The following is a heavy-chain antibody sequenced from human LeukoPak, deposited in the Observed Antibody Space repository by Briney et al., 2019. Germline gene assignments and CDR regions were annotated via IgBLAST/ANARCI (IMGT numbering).Heavy chain of an antibody. CDR3: AKDWGTTGTTGWLFDY. CDR2: IRSSSSYL. V-gene: IGHV3-21*01. J-gene: IGHJ4*02. CDR1: GFTFSSYS. D-gene: IGHD1-1*01. Sequence: GGSQRPSSASAGFTFSSYSMNWVRQAPGKGLELVSSIRSSSSYLYYANSVKGRFTISRDNSKNNLYLQMNSLRAEGTAMYYCAKDWGTTGTTGWLFDYWGQGTVVTVSS.